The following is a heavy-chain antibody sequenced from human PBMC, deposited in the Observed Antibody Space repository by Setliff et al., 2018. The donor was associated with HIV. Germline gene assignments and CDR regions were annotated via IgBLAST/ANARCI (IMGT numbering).Heavy chain of an antibody. CDR1: GFTFSTFA. J-gene: IGHJ6*03. D-gene: IGHD4-17*01. V-gene: IGHV3-23*01. CDR3: AKGGDDYYYYFMDV. CDR2: ISGSGAGT. Sequence: GGSLRLSCAASGFTFSTFAMNWVRPAPGKGLEWVSGISGSGAGTYYADSVKGRFTISRDNSKNTLYLQMNSLKAEDTAIYYCAKGGDDYYYYFMDVWGKGTTVTVSS.